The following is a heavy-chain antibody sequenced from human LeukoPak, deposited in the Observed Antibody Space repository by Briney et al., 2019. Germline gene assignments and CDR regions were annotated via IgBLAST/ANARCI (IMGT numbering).Heavy chain of an antibody. Sequence: PGGSLRLSCAASGFTFSSYEMNWVRQAPGKGLEWVSYISSSGSTIYYADSVKGRFTISRDNAKNSLYLQMNSLRAEDAAVYYCARGAAESSWFDPWGQGTLVTVSS. CDR2: ISSSGSTI. J-gene: IGHJ5*02. CDR3: ARGAAESSWFDP. D-gene: IGHD6-13*01. V-gene: IGHV3-48*03. CDR1: GFTFSSYE.